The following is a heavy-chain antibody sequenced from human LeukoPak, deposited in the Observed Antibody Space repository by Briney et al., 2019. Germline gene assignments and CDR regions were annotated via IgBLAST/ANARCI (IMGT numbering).Heavy chain of an antibody. J-gene: IGHJ4*02. CDR1: GFTFSSYW. CDR2: IKQDGGEK. D-gene: IGHD2/OR15-2a*01. V-gene: IGHV3-7*04. Sequence: GGSLRLSCAASGFTFSSYWMSWVRQAPGKGLEWVANIKQDGGEKYYVDSVKGRFTISRDNAKTSLYLQMTSLRAEDTAVYYFARDKYFDSTTYAPRLDYWAQEILVTVSS. CDR3: ARDKYFDSTTYAPRLDY.